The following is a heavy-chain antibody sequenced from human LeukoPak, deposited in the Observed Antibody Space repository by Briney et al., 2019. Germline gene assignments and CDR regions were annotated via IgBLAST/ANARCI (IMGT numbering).Heavy chain of an antibody. J-gene: IGHJ5*02. CDR1: GFPFDDYA. CDR2: ISWNSASI. V-gene: IGHV3-9*01. Sequence: GGSLTLSCAASGFPFDDYAMRWVRHAPGKGLEWVSGISWNSASIVYADSVKGRLTISTDNAKHSLYLQMHSLRAEDTALYYCAKGDWSLIKGWSDPWGEGTLVTVSS. D-gene: IGHD3-9*01. CDR3: AKGDWSLIKGWSDP.